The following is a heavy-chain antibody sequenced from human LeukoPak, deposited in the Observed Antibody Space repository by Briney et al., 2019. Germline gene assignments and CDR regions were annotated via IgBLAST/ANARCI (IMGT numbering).Heavy chain of an antibody. CDR3: ARDQSSSGWHDYYYYMDV. CDR1: GFTFSSYS. D-gene: IGHD6-19*01. CDR2: ISSSSSYI. V-gene: IGHV3-21*01. J-gene: IGHJ6*03. Sequence: GGSLRLSCAASGFTFSSYSMNWVRQAPGKGLEWVSSISSSSSYIYYADSVKGRFTISRDNAKNSLYLQMNSLRAEDTAVYYCARDQSSSGWHDYYYYMDVWGKGTTVTVSS.